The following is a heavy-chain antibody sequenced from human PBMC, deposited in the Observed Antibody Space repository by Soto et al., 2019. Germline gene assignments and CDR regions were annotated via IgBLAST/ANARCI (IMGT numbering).Heavy chain of an antibody. V-gene: IGHV3-23*01. CDR3: AKDRGSAWGIDY. CDR1: GFTFSSYA. CDR2: IRGSDGST. J-gene: IGHJ4*02. D-gene: IGHD3-16*01. Sequence: GGSLRLSCAASGFTFSSYAMNWVRQAPGEGLEWVSAIRGSDGSTYYADSVKGRFTISRDNSKNTLYLQMNTLGAEDTAVYYCAKDRGSAWGIDYWGQGTLVTVSS.